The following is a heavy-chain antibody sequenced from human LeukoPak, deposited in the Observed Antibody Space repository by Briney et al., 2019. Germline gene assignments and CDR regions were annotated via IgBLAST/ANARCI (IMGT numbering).Heavy chain of an antibody. D-gene: IGHD1-26*01. Sequence: GGSLRLSCAASGFIFSNYAMSWVRQAPGKGLEWVSTLSNTGIDTYYADSVKGRFTISRDNAKNSLYLQMNSLRAEDTAVYYCARVRWELPDYWGQGTLVTVSS. CDR2: LSNTGIDT. V-gene: IGHV3-21*01. CDR1: GFIFSNYA. J-gene: IGHJ4*02. CDR3: ARVRWELPDY.